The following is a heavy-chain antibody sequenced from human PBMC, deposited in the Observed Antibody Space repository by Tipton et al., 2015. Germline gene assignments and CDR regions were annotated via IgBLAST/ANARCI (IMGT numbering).Heavy chain of an antibody. D-gene: IGHD3-3*01. CDR1: AFTFNGYW. V-gene: IGHV3-74*01. Sequence: SLRFSCAASAFTFNGYWMHWVRQAPGQGLVWVSCISPDGTSTYNADSVKGRFTVSRDNAKTMLFLQINSLRVEDTAVYYCGRGGGFGLAKGLDVWGQGTTVTVSS. J-gene: IGHJ6*02. CDR2: ISPDGTST. CDR3: GRGGGFGLAKGLDV.